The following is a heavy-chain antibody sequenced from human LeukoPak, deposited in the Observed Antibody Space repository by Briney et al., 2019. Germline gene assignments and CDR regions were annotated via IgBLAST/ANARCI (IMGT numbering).Heavy chain of an antibody. CDR3: AKGGQWELHAFDY. Sequence: PGGSLRLSCAASGFTFSSYGMHWVRQAPGKGLEWVAVIWYDGSNKYYADSVKGRFTISRDNSKNTLYLQMNSLRAEDTAVYYCAKGGQWELHAFDYWGQGTLVTVSS. CDR1: GFTFSSYG. D-gene: IGHD1-26*01. CDR2: IWYDGSNK. V-gene: IGHV3-33*06. J-gene: IGHJ4*02.